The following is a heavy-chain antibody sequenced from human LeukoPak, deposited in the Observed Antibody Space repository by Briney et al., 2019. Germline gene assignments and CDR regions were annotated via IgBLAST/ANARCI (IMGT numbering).Heavy chain of an antibody. J-gene: IGHJ4*02. Sequence: GGSLRLSCAASGFTFSSYGMHWVRQAPGKGLEWVAVKSYDGSNKYYADSVKGRFTISRDNSKNTLYLQMNSLRAEDTAVYYCAKDHCSSTSCYNDYWGQGTLVTVSS. D-gene: IGHD2-2*01. CDR2: KSYDGSNK. V-gene: IGHV3-30*18. CDR1: GFTFSSYG. CDR3: AKDHCSSTSCYNDY.